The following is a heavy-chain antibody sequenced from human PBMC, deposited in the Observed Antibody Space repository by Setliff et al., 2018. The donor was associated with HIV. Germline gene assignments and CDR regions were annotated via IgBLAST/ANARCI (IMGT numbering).Heavy chain of an antibody. CDR1: GDSISRRIYY. CDR3: TRRRGPMVRGVDPTPSYYFDY. J-gene: IGHJ4*02. D-gene: IGHD3-10*01. V-gene: IGHV4-39*07. CDR2: INLSRST. Sequence: SETLSLTCTVSGDSISRRIYYWGWIRQPPGKGLEWIGEINLSRSTDYNPSLKSRVTISVDTSKNQFSLRLSSVTAGDTAVYYCTRRRGPMVRGVDPTPSYYFDYWGQGTLVTVSS.